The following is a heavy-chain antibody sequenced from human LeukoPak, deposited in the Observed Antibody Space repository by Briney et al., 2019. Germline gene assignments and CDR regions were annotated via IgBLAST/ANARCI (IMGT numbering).Heavy chain of an antibody. Sequence: PSETLSLTCTVSGGSISFYYWSWIRQPAGKGLEWIGRIYSTGSTNYNPSLKSRVTISVDKSKKKFSLKLSSVTAADTAVYYCARDSGGRAVAATNNWFDPWGQGTLVTVSS. V-gene: IGHV4-4*07. CDR3: ARDSGGRAVAATNNWFDP. CDR1: GGSISFYY. D-gene: IGHD6-19*01. CDR2: IYSTGST. J-gene: IGHJ5*02.